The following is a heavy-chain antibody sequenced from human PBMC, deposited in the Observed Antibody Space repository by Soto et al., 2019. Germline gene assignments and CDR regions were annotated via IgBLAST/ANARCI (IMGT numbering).Heavy chain of an antibody. CDR2: ISSSSSYI. CDR1: GFTFSSYS. Sequence: GGSLRLSCAASGFTFSSYSMNWVRQAPGKGLEWVSSISSSSSYIYYADSVKGRFTISRDNAKNSLYLQMNSLRAEDTAVYYCAREDDNPYSSSSPFDFWGQGTMVTVSS. CDR3: AREDDNPYSSSSPFDF. V-gene: IGHV3-21*01. D-gene: IGHD6-6*01. J-gene: IGHJ3*01.